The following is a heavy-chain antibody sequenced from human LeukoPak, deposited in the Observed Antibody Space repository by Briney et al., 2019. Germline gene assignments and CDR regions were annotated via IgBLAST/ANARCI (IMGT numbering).Heavy chain of an antibody. J-gene: IGHJ3*02. V-gene: IGHV3-20*04. CDR1: GFTFDDYG. D-gene: IGHD2-2*01. CDR2: INWNGGST. Sequence: PGGSLRLSCAACGFTFDDYGMSWVRQAPGKGREWVSGINWNGGSTGYADSVKGRFTISRDIAKNSLYLQMNSLRAEDAGLYFCARAVGSAYASDIWGPGTMVTVSS. CDR3: ARAVGSAYASDI.